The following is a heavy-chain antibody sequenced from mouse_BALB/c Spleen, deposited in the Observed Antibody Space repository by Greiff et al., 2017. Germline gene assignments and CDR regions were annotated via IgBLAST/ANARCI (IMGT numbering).Heavy chain of an antibody. D-gene: IGHD1-1*01. Sequence: QVQLQQSGPGLVAPSQSLSITCTVSGFSLTGYGVNWVRQPPGKGLEWLGMIWGDGSTDYNSALKSRLSISKDNSKSQVFLKMNSLQTDDTAMYYCARSLYGSSSGFAYWGQGTLVTVSA. CDR3: ARSLYGSSSGFAY. CDR1: GFSLTGYG. J-gene: IGHJ3*01. V-gene: IGHV2-6-7*01. CDR2: IWGDGST.